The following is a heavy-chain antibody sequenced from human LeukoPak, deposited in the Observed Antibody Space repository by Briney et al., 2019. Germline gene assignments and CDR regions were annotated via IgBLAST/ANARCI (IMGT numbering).Heavy chain of an antibody. D-gene: IGHD1-26*01. CDR3: AREEEWELPTLDY. CDR1: GFTFSSYW. Sequence: GGSLRLSCAASGFTFSSYWMHWVRQAPGKGLVWVSRINSDGSSTSCADSVKGRFTISRDNAKNTLYLQMNSLRAEDTAVYYCAREEEWELPTLDYWGQGTLVTVSS. J-gene: IGHJ4*02. CDR2: INSDGSST. V-gene: IGHV3-74*01.